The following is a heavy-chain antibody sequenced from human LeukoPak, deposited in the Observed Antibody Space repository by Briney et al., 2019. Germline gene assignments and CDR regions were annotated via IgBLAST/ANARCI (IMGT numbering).Heavy chain of an antibody. J-gene: IGHJ3*02. CDR2: ISGSGGST. V-gene: IGHV3-23*01. CDR1: GFTFSSYA. CDR3: AKDPDCSSTSCYDEKDAFDI. D-gene: IGHD2-2*01. Sequence: GGSLRLSCAASGFTFSSYAMSWVRQAPGKGLEWVSAISGSGGSTYYADSVKGRFTISRDNSKNTLYLQMNSLRAEDTAVYYCAKDPDCSSTSCYDEKDAFDIWGQGTMVTVSS.